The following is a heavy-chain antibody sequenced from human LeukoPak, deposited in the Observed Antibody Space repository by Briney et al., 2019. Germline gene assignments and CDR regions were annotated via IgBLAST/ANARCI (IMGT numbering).Heavy chain of an antibody. Sequence: ASVKVSCKASGYTFSGYYIHWVRQAPGQGLEWMGWINPNSGATNYAQKFQGGVTMTRDTSITTLYMEVSRLRSDDTAVYYCARYNWNDVVSALDYWGQGTLVTVSS. CDR1: GYTFSGYY. CDR3: ARYNWNDVVSALDY. CDR2: INPNSGAT. D-gene: IGHD1-1*01. J-gene: IGHJ4*02. V-gene: IGHV1-2*02.